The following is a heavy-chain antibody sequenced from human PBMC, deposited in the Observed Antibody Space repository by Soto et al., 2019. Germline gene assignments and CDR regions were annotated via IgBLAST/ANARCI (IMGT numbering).Heavy chain of an antibody. D-gene: IGHD5-12*01. J-gene: IGHJ5*02. CDR2: IPSRGRP. Sequence: LSLTFSVSGASIAGGSYYWSWVRQPPGKGLEWIGYIPSRGRPFYNPSLTRLGTISADSSKNQLSLQLTSVTAADTAVHYCVRAQYRGSDFALWGQGNLVTVSA. V-gene: IGHV4-30-4*01. CDR3: VRAQYRGSDFAL. CDR1: GASIAGGSYY.